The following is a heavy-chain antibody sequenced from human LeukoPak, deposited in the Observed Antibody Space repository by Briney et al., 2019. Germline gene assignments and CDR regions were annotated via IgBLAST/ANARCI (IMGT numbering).Heavy chain of an antibody. Sequence: PSETLSLTCTVSGGSISSSSYYWGWIRQPPGEGLEWIGSIYYSGSTYYNPSLKSRVTISVDTSKNQFSLKLSSVTAADTAVYYCARDWGLNIDYWGQGTLVTVSS. J-gene: IGHJ4*02. D-gene: IGHD3-16*01. CDR2: IYYSGST. CDR1: GGSISSSSYY. V-gene: IGHV4-39*02. CDR3: ARDWGLNIDY.